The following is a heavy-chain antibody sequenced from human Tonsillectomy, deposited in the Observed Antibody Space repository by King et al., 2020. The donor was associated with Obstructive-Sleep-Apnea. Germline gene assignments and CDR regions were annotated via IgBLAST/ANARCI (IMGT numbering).Heavy chain of an antibody. V-gene: IGHV3-74*01. Sequence: VQLVESGGGLVQPGGSLRLSCAASGFTFSSYWMHWVRQAPGKGLVWVSRINSDGSSTSYADSVKGRFAISRDNAKNTLYLQMNSLRAEDTAVYYCARAPFYGDYVLSYFDYWGQGTLVTVSS. CDR1: GFTFSSYW. D-gene: IGHD4-17*01. CDR3: ARAPFYGDYVLSYFDY. J-gene: IGHJ4*02. CDR2: INSDGSST.